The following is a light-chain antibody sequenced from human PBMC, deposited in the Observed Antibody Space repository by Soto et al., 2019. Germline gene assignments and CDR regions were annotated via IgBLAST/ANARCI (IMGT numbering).Light chain of an antibody. J-gene: IGLJ1*01. CDR1: TSDVGGYNY. V-gene: IGLV2-14*01. Sequence: QSALTQPASVSGSPVQSITISCTGTTSDVGGYNYVSWYQQHPGKVPKLLIHEVSNRPSGFSNRFSGSKSGNTASLTISGLQAEDEADYYCLSKTSSISYVFGTGTKLTVL. CDR3: LSKTSSISYV. CDR2: EVS.